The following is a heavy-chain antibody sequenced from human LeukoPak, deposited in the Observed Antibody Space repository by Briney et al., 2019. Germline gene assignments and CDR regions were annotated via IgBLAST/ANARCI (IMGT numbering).Heavy chain of an antibody. CDR2: ISYDGSNK. CDR3: AKFAQAGYSSSPFDY. CDR1: GFTFSSYA. D-gene: IGHD6-13*01. V-gene: IGHV3-30-3*02. J-gene: IGHJ4*02. Sequence: GGSLRLSCAASGFTFSSYAMHWVRQAPGKGLEWVAVISYDGSNKYYADSVKGRFTISRDNSKNTPYLQMNSLRAEDTAVYYCAKFAQAGYSSSPFDYWGQGTLVTVSS.